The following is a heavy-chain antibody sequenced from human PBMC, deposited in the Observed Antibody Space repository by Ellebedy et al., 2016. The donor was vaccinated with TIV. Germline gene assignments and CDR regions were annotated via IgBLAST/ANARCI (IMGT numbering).Heavy chain of an antibody. CDR3: ARDLNVEWIQLWFYYYYYGMDV. CDR2: ISGSGGST. CDR1: GFTFSSYA. J-gene: IGHJ6*02. D-gene: IGHD5-18*01. V-gene: IGHV3-23*01. Sequence: GESLKISXAASGFTFSSYAMSWVRQAPGKGLEWVSAISGSGGSTYYADSVKGRFTISRDNSKNTLYLQMNSLRAEDTAVYYCARDLNVEWIQLWFYYYYYGMDVWGQGTTVTVSS.